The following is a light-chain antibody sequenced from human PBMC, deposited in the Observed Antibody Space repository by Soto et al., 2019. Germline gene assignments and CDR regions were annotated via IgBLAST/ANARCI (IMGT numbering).Light chain of an antibody. CDR3: QQYDSLPRT. CDR1: QTVTRNH. CDR2: GAS. J-gene: IGKJ1*01. Sequence: EIVLTQSAGTLSLSPGERATLSCRASQTVTRNHLAWYQQKPGQAPRLLIYGASSRATGIPDRFSGSGSGTDFTLTTSRLEPEDFAVYYCQQYDSLPRTFGQGTKVDIK. V-gene: IGKV3-20*01.